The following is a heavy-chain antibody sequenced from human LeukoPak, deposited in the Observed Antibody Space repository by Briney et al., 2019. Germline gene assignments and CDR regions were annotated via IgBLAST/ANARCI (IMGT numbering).Heavy chain of an antibody. CDR1: GGSISRCY. Sequence: SETLSLTCNVSGGSISRCYWSWIRQPPGQGLEWIGYITHSGFTSYNPSLKGRVTISVDTSKNQFSLRLTSVTAADTAVYYYARNYADVGGFFSYYFQFWGMGALVTVSS. CDR3: ARNYADVGGFFSYYFQF. V-gene: IGHV4-59*08. J-gene: IGHJ4*02. D-gene: IGHD2-15*01. CDR2: ITHSGFT.